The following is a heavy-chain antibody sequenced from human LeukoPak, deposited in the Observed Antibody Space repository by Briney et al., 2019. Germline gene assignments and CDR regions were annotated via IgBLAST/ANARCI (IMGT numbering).Heavy chain of an antibody. J-gene: IGHJ4*02. CDR3: ARGGWWGDFDY. V-gene: IGHV3-21*01. CDR2: ITNTDTFR. CDR1: GFSFNTFS. D-gene: IGHD2-8*02. Sequence: PGGSLRLSCAASGFSFNTFSMNWVRQAPGKGLEWVSSITNTDTFRYYADSVKGRFTISRDNAKNALSLQMDSLRADDTAVYYCARGGWWGDFDYWGQGTLITVSS.